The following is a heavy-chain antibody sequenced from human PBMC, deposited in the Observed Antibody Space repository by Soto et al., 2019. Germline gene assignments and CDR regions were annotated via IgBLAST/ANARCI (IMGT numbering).Heavy chain of an antibody. D-gene: IGHD1-1*01. J-gene: IGHJ6*01. V-gene: IGHV3-30-3*02. CDR1: GFTFNIYP. Sequence: GGSLRLSCVASGFTFNIYPMHWVRQAPGKGLEWVAVTSYDGTNKYYTESVKGRFTISRHNSKNTLYLQMNSLRPEDTAVYYCAKDGTDYYTMDVWGQGTTVTVSS. CDR2: TSYDGTNK. CDR3: AKDGTDYYTMDV.